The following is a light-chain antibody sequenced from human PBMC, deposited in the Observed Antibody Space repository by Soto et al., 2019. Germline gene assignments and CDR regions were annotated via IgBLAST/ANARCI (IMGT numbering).Light chain of an antibody. CDR3: QQYGYAPWT. J-gene: IGKJ1*01. V-gene: IGKV3-20*01. Sequence: EVMLTEAPGSLAFSQGERATLSCRARQSVPGSYLAWLQQKPGQAPRLLTYGASSRPTGIQDRFSGSGSGTDFTLTIRRLEPEDFAVYYCQQYGYAPWTFGQGTKVDI. CDR1: QSVPGSY. CDR2: GAS.